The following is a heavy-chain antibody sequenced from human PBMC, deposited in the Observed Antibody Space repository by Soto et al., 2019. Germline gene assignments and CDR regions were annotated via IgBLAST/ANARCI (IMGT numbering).Heavy chain of an antibody. Sequence: ASVKVSCKASGYTFTSYYIHWVRQAPGQGLEWMGWINPKSGGRKYVPKFQGRVTVTRDKSTSTAYMELNRLTSDDTAVYYCASEDCRNTNCLKGFDYWGQGTLVTVSS. J-gene: IGHJ4*02. CDR1: GYTFTSYY. CDR3: ASEDCRNTNCLKGFDY. CDR2: INPKSGGR. D-gene: IGHD2-15*01. V-gene: IGHV1-2*02.